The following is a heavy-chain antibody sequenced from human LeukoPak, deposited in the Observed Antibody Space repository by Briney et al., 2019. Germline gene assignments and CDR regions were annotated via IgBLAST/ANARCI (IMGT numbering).Heavy chain of an antibody. J-gene: IGHJ4*02. V-gene: IGHV3-30-3*01. CDR2: ISSYDGSNK. CDR1: GFTFSSYA. Sequence: GRSLRLSCAASGFTFSSYAMHWVRQAPGKGREWAAVISSYDGSNKYYADAVKGRFTISRDNSKNTLYLQMNSLRAEDTGVYYCASVGGYDPLFDYWGQGTLVTVSS. D-gene: IGHD5-12*01. CDR3: ASVGGYDPLFDY.